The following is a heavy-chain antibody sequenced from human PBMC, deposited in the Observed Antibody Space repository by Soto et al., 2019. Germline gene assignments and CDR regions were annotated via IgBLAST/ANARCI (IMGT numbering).Heavy chain of an antibody. V-gene: IGHV2-5*02. CDR1: GFSLSADGVG. D-gene: IGHD2-2*01. CDR3: AHAYGGTSWPNDAFDV. Sequence: QITLRESGPTLVKPTQTLRLTCTFSGFSLSADGVGVGWIRQPPGKALEWLALIYWDDDRRYSPSLKSRLTIPKDTSKNQVVLTMTNMDAVDTATYYCAHAYGGTSWPNDAFDVWGQGTVVTVSS. J-gene: IGHJ3*01. CDR2: IYWDDDR.